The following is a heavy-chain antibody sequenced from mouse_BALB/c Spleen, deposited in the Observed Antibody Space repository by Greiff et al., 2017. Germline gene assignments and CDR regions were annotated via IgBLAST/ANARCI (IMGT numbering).Heavy chain of an antibody. J-gene: IGHJ1*01. Sequence: VKLVESGAELAKPGASVKMSCKASGYTFTSYWMHWVKQRPGQGLEWIGYINPSTGYTEYNQKFKDKATLTADKSSSTAYMQLSSLTSEDSAVYYCARRGYDRYWYFDVWGAGTTVTVSS. CDR2: INPSTGYT. CDR1: GYTFTSYW. V-gene: IGHV1-7*01. D-gene: IGHD2-2*01. CDR3: ARRGYDRYWYFDV.